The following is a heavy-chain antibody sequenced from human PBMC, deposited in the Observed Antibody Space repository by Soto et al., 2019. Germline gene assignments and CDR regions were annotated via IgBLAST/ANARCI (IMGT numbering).Heavy chain of an antibody. CDR3: ARWPASSSWYGRGDIDMDV. CDR2: ASYSGSA. V-gene: IGHV4-39*07. Sequence: SETLSLTCSVSGGSFSANSYYWGWIRQPPGKGLEWIGSASYSGSAHYNLSLKSRVTIQVDTSKNQFSLHVNPVTAADTAVYHCARWPASSSWYGRGDIDMDVWGQGTTVTVAS. J-gene: IGHJ6*02. D-gene: IGHD6-13*01. CDR1: GGSFSANSYY.